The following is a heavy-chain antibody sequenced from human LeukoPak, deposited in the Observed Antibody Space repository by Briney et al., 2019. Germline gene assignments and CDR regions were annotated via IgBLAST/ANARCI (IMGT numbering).Heavy chain of an antibody. CDR3: AKPARADYADY. Sequence: GGSLRLSCAASGFTFSSFGMSWVRQAPGKGLEWVSAISSTGGTAYYADSVKGRFTISRDNSKNTLYLQMNSLRAEDTAVYFWAKPARADYADYWGQGTLVTVAS. D-gene: IGHD4-17*01. J-gene: IGHJ4*02. CDR2: ISSTGGTA. CDR1: GFTFSSFG. V-gene: IGHV3-23*01.